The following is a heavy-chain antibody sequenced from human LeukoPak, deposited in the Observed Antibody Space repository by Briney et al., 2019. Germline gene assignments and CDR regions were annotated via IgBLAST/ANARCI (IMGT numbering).Heavy chain of an antibody. Sequence: GGSLRLSCAASGFTFDDYAMHWVRQAPGKGLEWVSGISWNSGTTGYADSVKGRFTISRDNAKSSLSLQMDSLRAEDTALYYCAKESSFGDYTPGDFDYWGQGTLVTVSS. D-gene: IGHD4-17*01. V-gene: IGHV3-9*01. J-gene: IGHJ4*02. CDR2: ISWNSGTT. CDR3: AKESSFGDYTPGDFDY. CDR1: GFTFDDYA.